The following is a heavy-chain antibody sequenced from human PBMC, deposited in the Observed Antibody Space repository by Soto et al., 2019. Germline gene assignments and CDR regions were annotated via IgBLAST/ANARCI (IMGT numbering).Heavy chain of an antibody. CDR2: ISGSGGST. V-gene: IGHV3-23*01. Sequence: GGSLRLSCAASGFTFSSYEMSWVRQAPGKGLEWVSAISGSGGSTYYADSVKGRFTISRDNSKNTLYLQMNSLRAEDTAVYYCAKEPRITIFGVVTLRVDALDIWGQGTMVTVSS. D-gene: IGHD3-3*01. J-gene: IGHJ3*02. CDR1: GFTFSSYE. CDR3: AKEPRITIFGVVTLRVDALDI.